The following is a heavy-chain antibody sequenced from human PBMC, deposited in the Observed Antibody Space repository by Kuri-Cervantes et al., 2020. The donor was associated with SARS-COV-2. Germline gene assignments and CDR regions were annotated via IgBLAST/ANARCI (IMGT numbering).Heavy chain of an antibody. V-gene: IGHV3-7*05. CDR2: IEQDGSEK. J-gene: IGHJ3*02. CDR1: GFTFSSYW. CDR3: ARGLGTADAFDI. D-gene: IGHD1-1*01. Sequence: GESLKISCAASGFTFSSYWMSWVRQAPGKGLEWVANIEQDGSEKYYVDSVKGRFTISRDNAKNSLYLQMNSLRAEDTAVYYCARGLGTADAFDIWGQGTMVTVSS.